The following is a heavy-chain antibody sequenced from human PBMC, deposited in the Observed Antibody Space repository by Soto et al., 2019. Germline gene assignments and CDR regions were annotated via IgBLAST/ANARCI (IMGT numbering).Heavy chain of an antibody. CDR3: AASTFLSGVSGYFHLDF. CDR2: IIPIYDSP. CDR1: GDTFNNYA. V-gene: IGHV1-69*06. Sequence: QVHLVQSGTEVKKPGSSVKVSCKASGDTFNNYAISWVRQAPGQGLQWLGGIIPIYDSPSYAQGSHNRVTSTPDRSTSTAQLELNGLTSEDTAVYYCAASTFLSGVSGYFHLDFWGQGTLVTVSS. J-gene: IGHJ4*02. D-gene: IGHD3-3*01.